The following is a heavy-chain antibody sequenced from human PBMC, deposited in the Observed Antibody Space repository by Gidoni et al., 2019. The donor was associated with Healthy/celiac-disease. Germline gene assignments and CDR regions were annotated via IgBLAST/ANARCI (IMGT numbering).Heavy chain of an antibody. V-gene: IGHV3-7*04. CDR1: GFTFSSYW. D-gene: IGHD5-12*01. J-gene: IGHJ6*02. CDR3: ARKKKTDSGYDLYYYYYGMDV. Sequence: EVQLVESGGGLVQPGGSLRLPCAASGFTFSSYWMSWVRQAPGKGLEWGANIKQDGSEKYYVDSVKGRFTISRDNAKNSLYLQMNSLRAEDTAVYYCARKKKTDSGYDLYYYYYGMDVWGQGTTVTVSS. CDR2: IKQDGSEK.